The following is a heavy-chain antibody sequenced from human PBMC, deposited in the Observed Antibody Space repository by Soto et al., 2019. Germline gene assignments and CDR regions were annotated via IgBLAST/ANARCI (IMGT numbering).Heavy chain of an antibody. J-gene: IGHJ5*01. CDR2: IYHSGGA. V-gene: IGHV4-4*07. CDR1: GVSISSYY. Sequence: PSETLSLTCTVSGVSISSYYWSWIRQPAGKGLEWSGRIYHSGGANYNPSLKRGVTMLVGTSTNKLSQMLSSVTAADTAAYYCGRDGSQCGFGVLFDSWGQGILVTVSS. D-gene: IGHD2-8*01. CDR3: GRDGSQCGFGVLFDS.